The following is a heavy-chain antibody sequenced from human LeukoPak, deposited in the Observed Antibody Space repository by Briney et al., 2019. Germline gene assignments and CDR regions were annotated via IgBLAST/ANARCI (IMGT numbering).Heavy chain of an antibody. V-gene: IGHV3-30*18. CDR1: GFTFSSYG. CDR3: AKDLPRLGGTGGVFDY. CDR2: ISYDGSNK. J-gene: IGHJ4*02. D-gene: IGHD3-16*01. Sequence: PEGSLRLSCAASGFTFSSYGMHWVRQAPGKGLEWVAVISYDGSNKYYADSVKGRFTISRDNSKNTLYLQMNSLRAEDTAVYYCAKDLPRLGGTGGVFDYWGQGTLVTVSS.